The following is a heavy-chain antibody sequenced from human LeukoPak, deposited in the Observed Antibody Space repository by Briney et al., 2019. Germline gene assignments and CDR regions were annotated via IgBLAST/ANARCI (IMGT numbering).Heavy chain of an antibody. J-gene: IGHJ4*02. CDR3: AKGYYGSGSSHFDY. Sequence: GGSLRLSCAASGFTFSSYAMSWVRQAPGKGLEWVSAISGSGGSTYYADSVKGRFIISRGNSKNTLYLQMNSLRAEDTAVYYCAKGYYGSGSSHFDYWGQGTLVTASS. V-gene: IGHV3-23*01. D-gene: IGHD3-10*01. CDR2: ISGSGGST. CDR1: GFTFSSYA.